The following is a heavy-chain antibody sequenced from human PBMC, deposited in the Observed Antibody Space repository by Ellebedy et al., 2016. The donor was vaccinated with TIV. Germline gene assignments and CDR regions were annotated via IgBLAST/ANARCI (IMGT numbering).Heavy chain of an antibody. D-gene: IGHD5-12*01. CDR1: GFTFTSYW. Sequence: HTGGSLRLSCVASGFTFTSYWMHWVRQAPGKGLVWVSGINDDGRTTTYVDSVQGRFTISRDNARTTLYLQMNSLRAEDTAVYYCARRNPSGYDPFFDYWGQGTLVTVSS. J-gene: IGHJ4*02. CDR3: ARRNPSGYDPFFDY. V-gene: IGHV3-74*01. CDR2: INDDGRTT.